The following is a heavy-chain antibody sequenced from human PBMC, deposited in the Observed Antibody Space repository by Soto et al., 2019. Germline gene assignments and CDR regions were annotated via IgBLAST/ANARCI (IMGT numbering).Heavy chain of an antibody. D-gene: IGHD3-9*01. V-gene: IGHV3-30-3*01. Sequence: GGSLRLSCAASGFTFSSYAMHWVRQAPGKGLEWVAVISYDGSNKYYADSVKGRFTISRDNSKNTLYLQMNSLRAEDTAVYYCARDAYDILTGYYNTFDYWGQGTLVTVSS. CDR1: GFTFSSYA. CDR2: ISYDGSNK. CDR3: ARDAYDILTGYYNTFDY. J-gene: IGHJ4*02.